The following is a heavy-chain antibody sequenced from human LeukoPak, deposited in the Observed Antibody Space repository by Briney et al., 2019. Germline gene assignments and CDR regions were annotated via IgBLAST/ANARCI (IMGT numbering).Heavy chain of an antibody. V-gene: IGHV1-69*13. CDR2: SISILGTT. CDR1: GGTFNIDT. CDR3: ATPAYCGDDCYSSYFDY. Sequence: ASVKVSCKASGGTFNIDTITWVRQAPGQGLEWMGGSISILGTTNYAQKFQGRVTITADESTSTAYMELSSLKSEDTAVYYCATPAYCGDDCYSSYFDYWGHGSLVTVSS. J-gene: IGHJ4*01. D-gene: IGHD2-21*02.